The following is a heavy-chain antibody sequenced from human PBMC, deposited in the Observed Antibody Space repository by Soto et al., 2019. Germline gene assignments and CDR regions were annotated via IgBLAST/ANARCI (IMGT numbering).Heavy chain of an antibody. CDR1: GFTFSSYG. J-gene: IGHJ4*02. CDR2: ISHDGGNR. CDR3: AKDRRDGYFDN. V-gene: IGHV3-30*18. Sequence: QVQLVESGGGVVQPGRSLRLFCAASGFTFSSYGMYWVRQAPGKGLECVAYISHDGGNRYSADSVKGRFTIFRDNSKNTLYLQMNSLGSEDGAVYYCAKDRRDGYFDNWGQGTLVTVSS.